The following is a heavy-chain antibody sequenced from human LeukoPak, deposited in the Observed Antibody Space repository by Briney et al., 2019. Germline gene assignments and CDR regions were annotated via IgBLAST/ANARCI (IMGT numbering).Heavy chain of an antibody. CDR1: GFTFSGYP. CDR3: ARDSYYYDR. Sequence: GRSLRLSCAASGFTFSGYPMHWVRQAPGKRLEYVSAITRDGGSTYYANSVKGRFTISRDNSKNTLYLQMGSLRLDDMAVYYCARDSYYYDRWGQGTLVTVSS. J-gene: IGHJ4*02. CDR2: ITRDGGST. V-gene: IGHV3-64*01. D-gene: IGHD3-22*01.